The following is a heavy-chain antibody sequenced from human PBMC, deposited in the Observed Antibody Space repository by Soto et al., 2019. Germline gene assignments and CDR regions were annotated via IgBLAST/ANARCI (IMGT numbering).Heavy chain of an antibody. Sequence: GASVKVSCXASGGTFSSYASSWVRQSPGQGLEWMGGIIPIFGTANYAQKFQGRVTITADESTSTAYMELSSLRSEDTAVYYCARDRITGTTYYYYGMDVWGQGTTVTVSS. D-gene: IGHD1-7*01. CDR3: ARDRITGTTYYYYGMDV. J-gene: IGHJ6*02. CDR2: IIPIFGTA. CDR1: GGTFSSYA. V-gene: IGHV1-69*13.